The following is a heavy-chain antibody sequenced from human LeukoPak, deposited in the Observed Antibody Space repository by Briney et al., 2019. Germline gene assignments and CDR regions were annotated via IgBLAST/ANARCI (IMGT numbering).Heavy chain of an antibody. Sequence: ASVKVSCKASGYTFTSYDINWVRQATGQGLEWMGWINPNSGGTNYAQKFQGRVTMTRDTSISTAYMELSRLRSDDTAVYYCARGVVEMATTTDYWGQGTLVTVSS. CDR3: ARGVVEMATTTDY. V-gene: IGHV1-2*02. J-gene: IGHJ4*02. D-gene: IGHD5-24*01. CDR1: GYTFTSYD. CDR2: INPNSGGT.